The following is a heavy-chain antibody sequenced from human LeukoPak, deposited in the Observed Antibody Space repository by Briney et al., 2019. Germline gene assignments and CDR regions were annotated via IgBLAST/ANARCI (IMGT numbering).Heavy chain of an antibody. CDR3: ARPLSNGYFHDSGGYYPYAMDV. Sequence: GGSLRLSCAASGFTFSTSTMHWVRQAPGKGLEWVAVISYDGSNKFYADSVKGRFAISRDKSKNTLYLQMNSLRGYDSAVYYCARPLSNGYFHDSGGYYPYAMDVWGQGTTVTVSS. CDR2: ISYDGSNK. V-gene: IGHV3-30*09. CDR1: GFTFSTST. J-gene: IGHJ6*02. D-gene: IGHD3-22*01.